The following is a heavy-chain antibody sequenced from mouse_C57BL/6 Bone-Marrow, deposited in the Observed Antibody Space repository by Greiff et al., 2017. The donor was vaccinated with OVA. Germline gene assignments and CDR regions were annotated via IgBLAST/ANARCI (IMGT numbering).Heavy chain of an antibody. CDR2: IYPGSGST. Sequence: VQLQQPGAELVKPGASVKMSCKASGYTFTSYWITWVKQRPGQGLEWIGDIYPGSGSTNYNEKFKSKATLTVDTSSSTAYMQLSSLTSEDSAVYYCARRYYGSSGWYFDVWGTGTTVTVSS. V-gene: IGHV1-55*01. CDR3: ARRYYGSSGWYFDV. J-gene: IGHJ1*03. D-gene: IGHD1-1*01. CDR1: GYTFTSYW.